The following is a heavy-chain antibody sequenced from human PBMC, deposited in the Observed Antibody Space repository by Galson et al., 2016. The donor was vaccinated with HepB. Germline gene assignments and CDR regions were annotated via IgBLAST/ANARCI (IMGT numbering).Heavy chain of an antibody. V-gene: IGHV4-39*01. D-gene: IGHD3-22*01. J-gene: IGHJ4*02. CDR1: GDSISGTSYY. CDR3: ARRHSDYSSDSKKYHGPYYFDY. Sequence: ETLSLTCSVSGDSISGTSYYWNWIRQPPGKGPEWIGSGHYSGSTYYRPSLKSRVTISVDTSKNQFTLKLSSVAAADTAVYYCARRHSDYSSDSKKYHGPYYFDYWGQGTLVSVSS. CDR2: GHYSGST.